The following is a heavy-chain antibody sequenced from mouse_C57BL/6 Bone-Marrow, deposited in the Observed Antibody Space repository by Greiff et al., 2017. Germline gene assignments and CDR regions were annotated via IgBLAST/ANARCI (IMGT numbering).Heavy chain of an antibody. CDR3: VRWEFLDYAMDY. CDR2: INPSTGGT. J-gene: IGHJ4*01. D-gene: IGHD4-1*01. Sequence: EVQLQQSGPELVKPGASVKISCKASGYSFTGYYMNWVKQSPEKSLEWIGEINPSTGGTTYNQKFKAKATLTVDKSSSTAYMQLKSLTSEDSAVYYCVRWEFLDYAMDYWGQGTSVT. CDR1: GYSFTGYY. V-gene: IGHV1-42*01.